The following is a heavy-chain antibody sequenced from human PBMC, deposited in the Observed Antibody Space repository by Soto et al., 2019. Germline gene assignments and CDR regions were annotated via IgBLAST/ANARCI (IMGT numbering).Heavy chain of an antibody. CDR2: IIPIFGTA. D-gene: IGHD3-10*01. V-gene: IGHV1-69*01. Sequence: QVQLVQSGAEVKKPGSSVKVSCKASGGTFSSYAISWVRQAPGQGLEWMGGIIPIFGTANYAQKFQGRLTITAHQVTSRGYMELSSLRSEDTAVYYCARGSETRPGYDHYGMDVGGQGTMVTVSS. CDR1: GGTFSSYA. J-gene: IGHJ6*02. CDR3: ARGSETRPGYDHYGMDV.